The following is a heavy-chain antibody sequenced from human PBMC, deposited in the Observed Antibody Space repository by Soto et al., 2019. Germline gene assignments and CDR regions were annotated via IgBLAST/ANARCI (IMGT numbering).Heavy chain of an antibody. CDR3: ARGWDEQQLGGWYYYYYMDV. Sequence: QVQLQESGPGLVKPSGTLSLTCAVSSGSISSSNWWSWVRQPPGKGLEWIGEIYHSGSTNYNPSLKSRGTISVDKSKNQFSLKLSSVTAADTAVYYCARGWDEQQLGGWYYYYYMDVWGKGTTVTVSS. V-gene: IGHV4-4*02. D-gene: IGHD6-13*01. J-gene: IGHJ6*03. CDR1: SGSISSSNW. CDR2: IYHSGST.